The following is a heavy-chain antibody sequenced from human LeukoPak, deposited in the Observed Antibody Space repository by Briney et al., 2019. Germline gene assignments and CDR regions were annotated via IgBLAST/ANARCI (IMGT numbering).Heavy chain of an antibody. CDR2: ITGSSTWT. CDR1: GFTFGTYG. Sequence: GGSLRLSCEASGFTFGTYGMTWVRHAPGKGLEWVSGITGSSTWTYYADSVRGRFTISRDNSKNTLHLQMNNLTADDTAIYYCARELVSLGTGYFDLWGRGTLVTVSS. D-gene: IGHD7-27*01. CDR3: ARELVSLGTGYFDL. V-gene: IGHV3-23*01. J-gene: IGHJ2*01.